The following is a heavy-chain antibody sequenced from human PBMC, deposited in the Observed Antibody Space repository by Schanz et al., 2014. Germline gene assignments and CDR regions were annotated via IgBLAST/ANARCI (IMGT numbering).Heavy chain of an antibody. CDR1: GFTFSNYG. CDR2: IWYDGNNK. V-gene: IGHV3-33*06. CDR3: AKVMHKDYGGKPQAFDI. D-gene: IGHD4-17*01. J-gene: IGHJ3*02. Sequence: QVQLVESGGGVVQPGGSLRLSCAASGFTFSNYGLHWVRQAPGKGLEWVAVIWYDGNNKFYADSVKGRFIISRDNSKNTLDLQMTSLIDEDTALYYGAKVMHKDYGGKPQAFDIWGQGTMVTVSS.